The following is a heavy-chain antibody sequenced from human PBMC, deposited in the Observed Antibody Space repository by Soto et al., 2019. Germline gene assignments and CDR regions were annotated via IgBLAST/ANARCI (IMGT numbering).Heavy chain of an antibody. D-gene: IGHD3-10*02. CDR1: GYTFTAYY. J-gene: IGHJ6*02. Sequence: QVQLVQSGAEVTEPGDSVRVSCEASGYTFTAYYIHWVRQAPGQGLEWMGWINPKFGDTTYAQDFQGRVSMTRDMSISTVYMELSSLTSDDTAIYYCARNMDYYYGRGSGNGHGVRGQGTTVTVFS. V-gene: IGHV1-2*02. CDR2: INPKFGDT. CDR3: ARNMDYYYGRGSGNGHGV.